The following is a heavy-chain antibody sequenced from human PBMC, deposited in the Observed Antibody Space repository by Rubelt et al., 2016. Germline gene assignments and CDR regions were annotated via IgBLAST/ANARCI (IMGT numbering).Heavy chain of an antibody. CDR1: GFTFSSYG. Sequence: QVQLVESGGGVVQPGGSLRLSCAASGFTFSSYGMHWVRQAPGKGLEWVAFIRYDGSNKYYADSVKGRFTISRDNSKNTLSLQMNSLRAEDTAVYYCAKGGNVVVTARLYYFDYWGQGTLVTVSS. CDR2: IRYDGSNK. J-gene: IGHJ4*02. D-gene: IGHD2-21*02. CDR3: AKGGNVVVTARLYYFDY. V-gene: IGHV3-30*02.